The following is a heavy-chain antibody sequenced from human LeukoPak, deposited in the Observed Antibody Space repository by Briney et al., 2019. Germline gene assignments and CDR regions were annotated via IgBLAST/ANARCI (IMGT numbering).Heavy chain of an antibody. CDR1: GGSISSGSYY. J-gene: IGHJ4*02. CDR3: CYDSSGYYYFDY. D-gene: IGHD3-22*01. V-gene: IGHV4-61*09. CDR2: IYHSGST. Sequence: PSQTLSLTCTVSGGSISSGSYYWSWIRQPAGKGLEWIGEIYHSGSTNYNPSLKSRVTISVDKSKNQFSLKLSSVTAADTAVYYCCYDSSGYYYFDYWGQGTLVTVSS.